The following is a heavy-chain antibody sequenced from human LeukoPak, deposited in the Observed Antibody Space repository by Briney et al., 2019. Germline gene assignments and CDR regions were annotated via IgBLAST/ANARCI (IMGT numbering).Heavy chain of an antibody. CDR3: ARGTTYYYGSGTPLNFDY. D-gene: IGHD3-10*01. CDR2: MYHSANT. Sequence: PSQTLSLTCAVSGDSLSSDRYSWNWIWQPPGTGLEWIGYMYHSANTDYNPSLKGRATISVDGSKSQFSLTLTSVTAADTAMYYCARGTTYYYGSGTPLNFDYWGQGTLVTVSS. V-gene: IGHV4-30-2*01. J-gene: IGHJ4*02. CDR1: GDSLSSDRYS.